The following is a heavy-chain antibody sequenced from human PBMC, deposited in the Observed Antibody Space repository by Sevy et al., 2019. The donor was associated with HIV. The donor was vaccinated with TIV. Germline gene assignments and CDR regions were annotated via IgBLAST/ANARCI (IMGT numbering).Heavy chain of an antibody. CDR2: IYYSGST. D-gene: IGHD3-3*01. V-gene: IGHV4-39*01. Sequence: QSQTLSLTCTVSGGSISSSSYYWGWIRQPPGKGLEWIGSIYYSGSTYYNASLKSRVTISVDTSKNQFSLKLSSVTAADTARYYCARLSPSRPNDFWSGYYYYMHVWGKGTTVTVSS. CDR3: ARLSPSRPNDFWSGYYYYMHV. J-gene: IGHJ6*03. CDR1: GGSISSSSYY.